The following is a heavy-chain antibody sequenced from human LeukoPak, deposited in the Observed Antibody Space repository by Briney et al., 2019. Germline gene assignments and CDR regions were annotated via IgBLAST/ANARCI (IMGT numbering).Heavy chain of an antibody. Sequence: SETLSLTCTVSGGSISSYYWSWIRQPPGKGLEWIGYIYYSGSTNYNPSLKSRVTISVDTSKNQFSLKLSSVTAADTAVYYCARNVVLWFGELSNFDYWGQGTLVTVSS. CDR2: IYYSGST. V-gene: IGHV4-59*01. CDR3: ARNVVLWFGELSNFDY. CDR1: GGSISSYY. D-gene: IGHD3-10*01. J-gene: IGHJ4*02.